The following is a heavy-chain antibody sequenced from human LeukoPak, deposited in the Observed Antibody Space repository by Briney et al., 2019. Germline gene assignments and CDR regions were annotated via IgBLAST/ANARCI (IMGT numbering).Heavy chain of an antibody. D-gene: IGHD1-14*01. CDR3: TTSGITAR. CDR1: GFTVSNVW. CDR2: IKSNSDGGTT. V-gene: IGHV3-15*01. J-gene: IGHJ4*02. Sequence: GGSLRLSCAASGFTVSNVWMSWVRQAPGKGLEWVGRIKSNSDGGTTDYAAPVKGRFTISKDDSKNTLFLQMSSLEIEDTVVYYCTTSGITARWGQGTLVTVSS.